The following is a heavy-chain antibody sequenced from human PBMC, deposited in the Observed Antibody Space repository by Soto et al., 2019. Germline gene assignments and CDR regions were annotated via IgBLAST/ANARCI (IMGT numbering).Heavy chain of an antibody. D-gene: IGHD4-17*01. V-gene: IGHV4-30-4*01. J-gene: IGHJ4*02. CDR1: GGSVTSDEDY. Sequence: SETLSLTCTVSGGSVTSDEDYWGWIRQSPGKGLEWIGYISNSGSTGYNPSLKTRLSMSVDRSKNQFTLRLTSVTAADTAVYFCATESGSTYGYFDYWGQGTQVTVSS. CDR2: ISNSGST. CDR3: ATESGSTYGYFDY.